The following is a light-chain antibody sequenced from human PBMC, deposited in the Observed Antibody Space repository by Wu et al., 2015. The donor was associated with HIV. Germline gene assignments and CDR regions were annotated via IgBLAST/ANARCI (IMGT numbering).Light chain of an antibody. V-gene: IGKV1-13*02. Sequence: IQMTQSPSTLSASVGDRVTITCRASQGISSALAWYQQKPGKAPKLLIYDASSLESGVPSRFSGSGSGTEFTLTISSLQPDDFATYYCQQYNTYWTFGQGTKVEIK. CDR2: DAS. J-gene: IGKJ1*01. CDR3: QQYNTYWT. CDR1: QGISSA.